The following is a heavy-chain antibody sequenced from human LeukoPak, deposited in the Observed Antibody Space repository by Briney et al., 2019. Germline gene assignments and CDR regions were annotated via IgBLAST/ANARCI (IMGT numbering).Heavy chain of an antibody. J-gene: IGHJ4*02. CDR2: INWNGGST. CDR1: GFIFDNYG. Sequence: PGGSLRLSCAASGFIFDNYGMSWVRQAPGKGLEWVSGINWNGGSTGYADSVKGRFTISREKAKNSLYLQMNSLRAEDTALYYCARVTVYYDSSGYFDYWGQGTLVTVSS. CDR3: ARVTVYYDSSGYFDY. D-gene: IGHD3-22*01. V-gene: IGHV3-20*04.